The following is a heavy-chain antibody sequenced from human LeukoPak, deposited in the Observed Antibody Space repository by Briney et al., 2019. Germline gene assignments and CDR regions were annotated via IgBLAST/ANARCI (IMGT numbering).Heavy chain of an antibody. J-gene: IGHJ4*02. D-gene: IGHD4-23*01. Sequence: PSQTLSLTCAVSGGSISSGGYSWSWIRQPPGKGLEWIGYIYHSGSTYYNPSLKSRVTISVDRSKNQFSLKLSSVTAADTAVYYCARAGYGGNSLFGYWGQGTLVTVSS. CDR2: IYHSGST. CDR1: GGSISSGGYS. V-gene: IGHV4-30-2*01. CDR3: ARAGYGGNSLFGY.